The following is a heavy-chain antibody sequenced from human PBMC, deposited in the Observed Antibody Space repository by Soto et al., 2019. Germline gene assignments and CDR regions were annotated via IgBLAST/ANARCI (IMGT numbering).Heavy chain of an antibody. Sequence: GGSLRLSCAAPGFTFSSYAMHWVRQAPGKGLEWGAVISYDGSNKYYADSVKGRFTISRDNSKNTLYLQMNSLRAEDTAVDYCARPRVPDYGYVWGSYRHNWFDHWGQGTLVTVSS. CDR1: GFTFSSYA. V-gene: IGHV3-30-3*01. D-gene: IGHD3-16*02. CDR2: ISYDGSNK. J-gene: IGHJ5*02. CDR3: ARPRVPDYGYVWGSYRHNWFDH.